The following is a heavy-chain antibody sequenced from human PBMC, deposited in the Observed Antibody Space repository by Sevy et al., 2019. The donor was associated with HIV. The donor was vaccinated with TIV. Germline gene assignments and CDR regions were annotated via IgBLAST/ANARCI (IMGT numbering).Heavy chain of an antibody. J-gene: IGHJ4*02. CDR3: TTKGDFWSGYQYFDY. Sequence: GGSLRLSCAASGFTFSNAWMTWVHQTPGKGLEWVGRIKSQSDGGTTDYAAPAKGRITISRDDSKNTLYLQMNSLKTEDTAVYYCTTKGDFWSGYQYFDYWGQGTLVTVSS. V-gene: IGHV3-15*01. CDR1: GFTFSNAW. D-gene: IGHD3-3*01. CDR2: IKSQSDGGTT.